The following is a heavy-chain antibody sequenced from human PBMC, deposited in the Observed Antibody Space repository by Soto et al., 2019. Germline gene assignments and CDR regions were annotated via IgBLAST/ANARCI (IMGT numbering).Heavy chain of an antibody. CDR3: ARGGVFWETFMTTVTTDAFDI. CDR2: MNPNSGNT. Sequence: ASVKVACKASGYSFTIYDINWGRQDTGQGLEWMGWMNPNSGNTGYAQKFQGRVTMTRNTSISTAYMELSSLRSEDTAVYYCARGGVFWETFMTTVTTDAFDIWGQGTMVTVSS. J-gene: IGHJ3*02. V-gene: IGHV1-8*01. CDR1: GYSFTIYD. D-gene: IGHD4-17*01.